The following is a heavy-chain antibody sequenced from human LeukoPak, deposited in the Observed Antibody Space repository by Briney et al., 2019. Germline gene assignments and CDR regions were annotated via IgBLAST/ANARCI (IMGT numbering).Heavy chain of an antibody. D-gene: IGHD3-9*01. CDR2: ISSSGSTI. V-gene: IGHV3-48*03. CDR1: GFTFSSYE. CDR3: ARVGGLRYFDWFGVGYYYMDV. Sequence: GGSLRLSCAASGFTFSSYEMNWVRQAPGKGLEWVSYISSSGSTIYYADSVKGRFTISRDNAKNSLYLQMNSLRSDDTAVYYCARVGGLRYFDWFGVGYYYMDVWGKGTTVTVSS. J-gene: IGHJ6*03.